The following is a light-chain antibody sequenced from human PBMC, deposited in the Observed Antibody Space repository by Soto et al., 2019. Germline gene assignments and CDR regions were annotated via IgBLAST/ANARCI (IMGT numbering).Light chain of an antibody. CDR1: EGITNY. Sequence: IQLTQSPSSLSASVGDRVTVTCRAIEGITNYLAWYHQKVVKSPKLLIYDASTLHSVVPSRFSGSGSGTESTLTISSLQPEDFATYSCLQHYSYPWTFGQGTKVDI. J-gene: IGKJ1*01. CDR3: LQHYSYPWT. V-gene: IGKV1-9*01. CDR2: DAS.